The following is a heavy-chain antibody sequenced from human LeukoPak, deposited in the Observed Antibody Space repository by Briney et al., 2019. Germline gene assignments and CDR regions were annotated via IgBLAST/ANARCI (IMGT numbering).Heavy chain of an antibody. J-gene: IGHJ5*02. Sequence: ASVKVSCKASGYTFTGYYMHWVRQAPGQGLEWMGWINPNSGGTNYAQKFQGRVTMTGDTSISTAYMELSRLRSDDTAVYYCARGVGYCSGGSCPNWFDPWGQGTLVTVSS. CDR3: ARGVGYCSGGSCPNWFDP. CDR1: GYTFTGYY. V-gene: IGHV1-2*02. CDR2: INPNSGGT. D-gene: IGHD2-15*01.